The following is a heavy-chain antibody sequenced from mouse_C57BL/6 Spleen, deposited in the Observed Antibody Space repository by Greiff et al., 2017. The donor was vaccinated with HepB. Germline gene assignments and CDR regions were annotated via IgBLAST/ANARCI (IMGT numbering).Heavy chain of an antibody. CDR1: GFSLTSYG. Sequence: VQLKESGPGLVQPSQSLSITCTVSGFSLTSYGVHWVRQSPGKGLEWLGVIWSGGSTDYNAAFISRLSISKDNSKSQVFFKMNSLQADDTAIYYCARNSPWVYFDYWGQGTTLTVSS. D-gene: IGHD4-1*01. CDR2: IWSGGST. J-gene: IGHJ2*01. V-gene: IGHV2-2*01. CDR3: ARNSPWVYFDY.